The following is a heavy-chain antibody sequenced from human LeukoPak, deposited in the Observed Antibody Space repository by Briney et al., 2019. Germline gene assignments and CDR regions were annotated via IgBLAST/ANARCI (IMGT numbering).Heavy chain of an antibody. CDR1: GGSLSSGGYY. CDR2: IYYSGST. V-gene: IGHV4-31*03. CDR3: ARRWAAFNI. J-gene: IGHJ3*02. D-gene: IGHD5-24*01. Sequence: TLSLTCTLSGGSLSSGGYYWSWLRQHPGTGLEWLGYIYYSGSTYYNPSLKTRVTISVDTSKNQFTLKPSTVAAAETPVYYCARRWAAFNIWGQGTMVTVSS.